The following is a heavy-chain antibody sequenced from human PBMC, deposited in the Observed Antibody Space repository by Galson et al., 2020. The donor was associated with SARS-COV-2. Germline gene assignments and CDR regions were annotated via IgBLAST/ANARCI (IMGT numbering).Heavy chain of an antibody. Sequence: ASVKVSCKASGYTFTSYGISWVRQAPGQGLEWMGWISAYNGNTNYAQKLQGRVTMTIDTSTSTAYMELRSLRSDDTAVYYCARDRGGLGLPPGDYWGQGTLVTVSS. V-gene: IGHV1-18*01. CDR2: ISAYNGNT. CDR1: GYTFTSYG. J-gene: IGHJ4*02. CDR3: ARDRGGLGLPPGDY. D-gene: IGHD2-2*01.